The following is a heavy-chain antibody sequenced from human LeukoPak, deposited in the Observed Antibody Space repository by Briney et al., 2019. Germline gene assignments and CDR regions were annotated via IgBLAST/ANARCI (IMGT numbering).Heavy chain of an antibody. CDR1: GYTFTSYG. CDR2: ISAYNGNT. Sequence: ASVKVSCKASGYTFTSYGISWVRQAPGQGLEWMGWISAYNGNTDYAQKLQGRVTITADESTSTAYMELSSLRSEDTAVYYCALLATTVVTRFDYWGQGTLVTVSS. CDR3: ALLATTVVTRFDY. D-gene: IGHD4-23*01. V-gene: IGHV1-18*01. J-gene: IGHJ4*02.